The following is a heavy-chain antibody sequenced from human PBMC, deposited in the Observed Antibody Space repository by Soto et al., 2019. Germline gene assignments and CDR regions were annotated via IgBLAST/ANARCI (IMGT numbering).Heavy chain of an antibody. V-gene: IGHV1-8*01. J-gene: IGHJ5*02. D-gene: IGHD3-16*01. CDR3: ARGRFRRTWFDP. CDR1: GYTFTNYD. CDR2: MNPDSGNT. Sequence: QVQLVQSGAEVKKPGASVKVSCKASGYTFTNYDIQWVRQATGQGLEWMGWMNPDSGNTGQAKQFQGRVTMTRDTSISTAYMELSSLRSEDTAVYYCARGRFRRTWFDPWGQGTLVTVSS.